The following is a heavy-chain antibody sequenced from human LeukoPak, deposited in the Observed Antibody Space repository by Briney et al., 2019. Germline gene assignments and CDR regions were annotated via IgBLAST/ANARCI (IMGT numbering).Heavy chain of an antibody. D-gene: IGHD3-22*01. J-gene: IGHJ4*02. CDR2: IFPADSDT. CDR1: GYSFTNNW. CDR3: ARRYYYDSSGYYYEPTSFDY. V-gene: IGHV5-51*01. Sequence: PGESLKISCKGSGYSFTNNWIGWVRQMPGKGLEWMGIIFPADSDTRYSPSFQGQVTISADKSISTAYLQWSSLKASDSAMYYCARRYYYDSSGYYYEPTSFDYWGQGTLVTVSS.